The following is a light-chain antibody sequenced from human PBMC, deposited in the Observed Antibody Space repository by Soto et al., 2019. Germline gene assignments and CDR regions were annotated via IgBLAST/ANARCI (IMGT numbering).Light chain of an antibody. CDR3: QQYGTSPWT. CDR2: GAS. J-gene: IGKJ1*01. V-gene: IGKV3-20*01. CDR1: QSVSSY. Sequence: EIVLKQSPATLSLYPGERATLSCRASQSVSSYLAWYQQKPGQAPRLLIYGASSRATGIPDRFSGSGSGTDFTLTIRRLEPEDFAVYYCQQYGTSPWTFGQGTKVDI.